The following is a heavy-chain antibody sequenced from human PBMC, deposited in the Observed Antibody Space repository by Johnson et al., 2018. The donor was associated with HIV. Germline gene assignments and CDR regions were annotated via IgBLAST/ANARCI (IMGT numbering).Heavy chain of an antibody. V-gene: IGHV3-13*01. Sequence: VQLVESGGGLVQPGGSLRLSCAASGFTLSIYDMHWVRQATGKGLEWVSGVGTADDTNYLDSVKGGFTISRDNAKNSLYLQMNYLRAGETAVYYCSTGGSGAGSSFHIWGQGTMVTVSS. CDR3: STGGSGAGSSFHI. CDR1: GFTLSIYD. J-gene: IGHJ3*02. CDR2: VGTADDT. D-gene: IGHD1-14*01.